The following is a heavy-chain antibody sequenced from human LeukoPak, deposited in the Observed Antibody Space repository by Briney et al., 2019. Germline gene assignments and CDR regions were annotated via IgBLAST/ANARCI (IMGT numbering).Heavy chain of an antibody. CDR1: GGSISSSSYY. D-gene: IGHD4-23*01. V-gene: IGHV4-39*01. CDR2: IYYSGST. Sequence: PSETLSLTCTVSGGSISSSSYYWGWIRQPPGKGLEWIGSIYYSGSTYYNPSLKSRVTISVDTSKNQFSLKLSSVTAADTAVYYCASSVVTSYWYFDLWGRGTLVTVSS. CDR3: ASSVVTSYWYFDL. J-gene: IGHJ2*01.